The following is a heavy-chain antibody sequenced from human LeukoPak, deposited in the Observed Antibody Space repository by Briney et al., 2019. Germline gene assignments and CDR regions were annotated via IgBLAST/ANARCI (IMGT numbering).Heavy chain of an antibody. D-gene: IGHD6-19*01. V-gene: IGHV1-2*02. CDR3: ARARKASSGWYDY. J-gene: IGHJ4*02. CDR2: INPNSGGT. CDR1: GYTFTGYY. Sequence: ASVKVSCKASGYTFTGYYMHWVRQAPGQGLEWMGWINPNSGGTNYAQKFQGRVTMTRDTSISTAYVELSRLRSDDTAVYYCARARKASSGWYDYWGQGTLVTVSS.